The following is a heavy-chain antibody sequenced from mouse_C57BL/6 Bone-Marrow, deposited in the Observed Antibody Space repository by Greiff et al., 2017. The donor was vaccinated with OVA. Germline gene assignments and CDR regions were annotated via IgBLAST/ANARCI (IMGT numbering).Heavy chain of an antibody. V-gene: IGHV1-64*01. CDR3: ARSGYDYYAMDY. CDR2: IHPNRGST. Sequence: QVQLQQPGAELVKPGASVKLSCKASGYTFTSYWMHWVKQRPGQGLEWIGMIHPNRGSTNYNEKFKSKATLTVDKSSSTAYMQLSSLTSEDSAVYYCARSGYDYYAMDYWGQGTSVTVSS. J-gene: IGHJ4*01. CDR1: GYTFTSYW. D-gene: IGHD3-2*02.